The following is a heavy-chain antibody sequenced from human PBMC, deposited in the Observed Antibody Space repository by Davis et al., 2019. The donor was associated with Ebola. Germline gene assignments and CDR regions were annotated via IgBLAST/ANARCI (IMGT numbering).Heavy chain of an antibody. J-gene: IGHJ3*02. CDR2: MTYSGGRT. Sequence: GESLKISCVASEFTFRSYWFHWVRQAPGKGLEWVSSMTYSGGRTFFADSVQGRFTVSRDYFKDTLYLQMNSLRVEDTGVYYCAREGDYYGSESHRDGFDIWGRGTMVAVSS. CDR1: EFTFRSYW. D-gene: IGHD3-10*01. V-gene: IGHV3-23*01. CDR3: AREGDYYGSESHRDGFDI.